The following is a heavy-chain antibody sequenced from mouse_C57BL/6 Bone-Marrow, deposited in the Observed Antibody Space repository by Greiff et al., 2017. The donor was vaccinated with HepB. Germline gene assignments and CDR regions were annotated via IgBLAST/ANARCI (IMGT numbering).Heavy chain of an antibody. J-gene: IGHJ3*01. CDR2: IDPETGGT. V-gene: IGHV1-15*01. CDR3: TRDITTVVPFAY. D-gene: IGHD1-1*01. Sequence: QVQLKQSGAELVRPGASVTLSCKASGYTFTDYEMHWVKQTPVHGLEWIGAIDPETGGTAYNQKFKGKAILTADKSSSTAYMELRSLTSEDSAVYYCTRDITTVVPFAYWGQGTLVTVSA. CDR1: GYTFTDYE.